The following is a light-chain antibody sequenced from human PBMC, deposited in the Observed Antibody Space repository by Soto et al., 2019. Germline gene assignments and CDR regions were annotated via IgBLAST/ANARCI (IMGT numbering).Light chain of an antibody. CDR3: QQGHNWPLT. CDR1: QSISTE. CDR2: SAS. Sequence: EIVMTQSQATLSVSPGERATLSCRASQSISTELAWDQQKPGQPPRLLIYSASTRATGVPARFTGSGSGSEFTLTISGLQSEAFAVYYCQQGHNWPLTFGQGTRLEI. V-gene: IGKV3-15*01. J-gene: IGKJ2*01.